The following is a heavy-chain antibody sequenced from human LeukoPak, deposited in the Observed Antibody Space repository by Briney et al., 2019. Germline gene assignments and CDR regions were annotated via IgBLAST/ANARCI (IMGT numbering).Heavy chain of an antibody. CDR1: GFTFDDYA. CDR2: ISWNSGSI. V-gene: IGHV3-9*01. J-gene: IGHJ4*02. Sequence: PGRSLRLSCAASGFTFDDYAMHWVRQAPGKGLEWVSGISWNSGSIGYADSVKGRFTIFRDNAKNSLYLQMNSLRAEDTALYYCAKDVSLYGDYVFDYWGQGTLVTVSS. D-gene: IGHD4-17*01. CDR3: AKDVSLYGDYVFDY.